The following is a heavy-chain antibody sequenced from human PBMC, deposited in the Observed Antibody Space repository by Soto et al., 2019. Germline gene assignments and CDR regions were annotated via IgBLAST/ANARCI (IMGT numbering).Heavy chain of an antibody. J-gene: IGHJ3*02. Sequence: WTWIRQHPGKGLEWLGNVHYSGTTYYNPSLKSRVTISVDTSKNHFSLKLSSVTAADTAVYYCARDRKTWCSGNTCYEQDAFDIWGQGTMVTVS. D-gene: IGHD2-2*01. CDR3: ARDRKTWCSGNTCYEQDAFDI. CDR2: VHYSGTT. V-gene: IGHV4-31*02.